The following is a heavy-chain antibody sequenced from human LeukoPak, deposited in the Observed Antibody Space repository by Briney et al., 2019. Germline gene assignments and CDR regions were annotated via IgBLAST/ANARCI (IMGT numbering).Heavy chain of an antibody. V-gene: IGHV4-39*01. Sequence: SETLSLTCTVSGGSISSSSYYWGWIRQPPGKGLEWIGSIYYSGSTYYNPSLKSRVTISVDTSKNQFSLKLSSVTAADTAVYYCARQSRDGYNTIDYWGQGTLVTVSS. CDR3: ARQSRDGYNTIDY. D-gene: IGHD5-24*01. J-gene: IGHJ4*02. CDR2: IYYSGST. CDR1: GGSISSSSYY.